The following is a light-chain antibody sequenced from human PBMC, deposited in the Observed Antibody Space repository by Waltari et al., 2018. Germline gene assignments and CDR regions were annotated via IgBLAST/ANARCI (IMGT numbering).Light chain of an antibody. Sequence: DFQMTQSPATLSASVGDRVTIPCRASQNIFSWLAWYQQKPGKAPKLLIYKASHLESGVPSRFSGRGFGTEFTLTINSLQPDDFATYYCQHYNSFSRTFGQGTKVDIK. CDR1: QNIFSW. CDR2: KAS. V-gene: IGKV1-5*03. J-gene: IGKJ1*01. CDR3: QHYNSFSRT.